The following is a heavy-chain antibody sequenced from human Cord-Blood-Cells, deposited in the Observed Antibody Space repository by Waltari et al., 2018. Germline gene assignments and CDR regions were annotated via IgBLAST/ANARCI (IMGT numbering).Heavy chain of an antibody. CDR2: IYYSGST. CDR3: ARDKYSSSWFFDY. D-gene: IGHD6-13*01. V-gene: IGHV4-59*01. CDR1: GGSISSYY. Sequence: QVQLQESGPGLVKPSEPLSLTCTVSGGSISSYYWSWIRQPPGKGLEWIGYIYYSGSTNYNPSLKSRVTISVDTSKNQFSLKLSSVTAADTAVYYCARDKYSSSWFFDYWGQGTLVTVSS. J-gene: IGHJ4*02.